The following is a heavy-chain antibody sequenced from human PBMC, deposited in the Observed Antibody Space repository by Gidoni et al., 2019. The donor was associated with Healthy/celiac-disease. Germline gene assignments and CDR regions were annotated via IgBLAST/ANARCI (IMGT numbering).Heavy chain of an antibody. J-gene: IGHJ3*02. CDR1: GYTFTDYY. CDR3: ATPRYCSGGSCYSDAFDI. V-gene: IGHV1-69-2*01. Sequence: DVQLVQSGAAVKKPGATVKISCTVSGYTFTDYYMHWVQQAPGKGLEWMGLVDPEDGETIYAEKFQGRVTITADTSTDTAYMELSSLRSEDTAVYYCATPRYCSGGSCYSDAFDIWGQGTMVTVSS. CDR2: VDPEDGET. D-gene: IGHD2-15*01.